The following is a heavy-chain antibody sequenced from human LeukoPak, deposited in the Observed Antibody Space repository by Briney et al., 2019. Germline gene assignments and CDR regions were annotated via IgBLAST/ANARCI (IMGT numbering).Heavy chain of an antibody. J-gene: IGHJ3*02. CDR1: RGSLKTYY. CDR3: ATQATWSGYLYPFDT. V-gene: IGHV4-59*13. Sequence: SETLSLTCNFSRGSLKTYYWSWIRQSPGKGLEWIGYVYYTGTTNYNPSLQSRVTISIETSKNQFSLKMTSVTTADTAVYYCATQATWSGYLYPFDTWGRGTMVTVSS. CDR2: VYYTGTT. D-gene: IGHD3-3*01.